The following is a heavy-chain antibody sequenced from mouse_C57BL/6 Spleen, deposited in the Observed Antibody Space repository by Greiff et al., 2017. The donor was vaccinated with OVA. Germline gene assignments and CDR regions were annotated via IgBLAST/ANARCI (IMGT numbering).Heavy chain of an antibody. D-gene: IGHD1-1*01. CDR2: IYPGSGST. J-gene: IGHJ2*01. V-gene: IGHV1-55*01. CDR3: ARSEDTTVVSPRPY. Sequence: QVQLQQPGAELVKPGASVKMSCKASGYTFTSYWITWVKQRPGQGLEWIGDIYPGSGSTNYNEKFKSKATLTVDTSSSTAYMQLSSLTSEDSAVYYCARSEDTTVVSPRPYWGQGTTLTVSS. CDR1: GYTFTSYW.